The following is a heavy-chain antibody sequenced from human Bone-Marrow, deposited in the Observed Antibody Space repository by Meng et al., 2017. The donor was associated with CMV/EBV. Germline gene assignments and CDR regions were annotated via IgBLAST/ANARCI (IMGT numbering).Heavy chain of an antibody. CDR2: INHSGST. CDR3: ARGRYCGGDCLTY. CDR1: GGSFSGYY. J-gene: IGHJ4*02. D-gene: IGHD2-21*01. Sequence: GSLRLSCAVYGGSFSGYYWSLIRQSPGKGLEWIGEINHSGSTNYNPSLMSRVTIAVDTSKNQFSLKLSSVTAADTAVYYCARGRYCGGDCLTYWGQGTLVTVSS. V-gene: IGHV4-34*01.